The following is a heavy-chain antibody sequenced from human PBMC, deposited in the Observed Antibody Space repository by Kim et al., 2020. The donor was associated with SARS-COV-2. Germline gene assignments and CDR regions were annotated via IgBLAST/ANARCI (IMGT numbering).Heavy chain of an antibody. D-gene: IGHD3-10*01. Sequence: SQTLSLTCTVSGGSISSYYWSWIRQPPGKGLEWIGYNYYSGSTNYNPSLKSLVTISVDTSKNQFSLKLSSVTAADTAVYYCARIPLFWFGEFIGAFDIWGQGTMVTVSS. J-gene: IGHJ3*02. CDR1: GGSISSYY. CDR3: ARIPLFWFGEFIGAFDI. V-gene: IGHV4-59*01. CDR2: NYYSGST.